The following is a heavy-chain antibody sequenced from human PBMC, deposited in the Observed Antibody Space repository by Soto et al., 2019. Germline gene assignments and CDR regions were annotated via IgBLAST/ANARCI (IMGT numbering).Heavy chain of an antibody. J-gene: IGHJ4*02. CDR3: AREYCSSTTCWGYFDY. D-gene: IGHD2-2*01. V-gene: IGHV4-39*02. Sequence: SETLSLTCSVSGGSISRSNSYWGWIRQPPGKGLEWIGSVYYGGSSYYSPSLKSRVSISVDTSKNHFSLKLSSVTAADTAVYYCAREYCSSTTCWGYFDYWGQGALVTVSS. CDR1: GGSISRSNSY. CDR2: VYYGGSS.